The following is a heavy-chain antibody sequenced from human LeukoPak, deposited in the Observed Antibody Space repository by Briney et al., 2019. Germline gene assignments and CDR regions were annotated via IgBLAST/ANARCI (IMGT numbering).Heavy chain of an antibody. CDR1: GYSFTNYW. J-gene: IGHJ4*02. D-gene: IGHD6-6*01. CDR2: IFPGDSDT. CDR3: VRHAVDYSLSSPWRY. Sequence: GESLKISCKGSGYSFTNYWIGWVRQMPGKGLEWMGIIFPGDSDTTYSPSFQGQVTISADRSISTAYLQWSSLKASDTAMYYCVRHAVDYSLSSPWRYWGQGTLVTVSS. V-gene: IGHV5-51*01.